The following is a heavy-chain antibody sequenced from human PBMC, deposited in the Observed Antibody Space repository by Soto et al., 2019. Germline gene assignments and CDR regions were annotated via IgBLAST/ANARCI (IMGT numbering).Heavy chain of an antibody. CDR1: GFTFSSYS. CDR2: ISSSSSTI. D-gene: IGHD6-13*01. Sequence: EVQLVESGGGLVQPGGSLRLSCAASGFTFSSYSMNWVRQAPGKGLEWVSYISSSSSTIYYADSVKGRFTISRDNAKNSLDLQMNSLRAEDTAVYSGARPLERIAEIGWFDPWGQGTLVTVSS. V-gene: IGHV3-48*01. CDR3: ARPLERIAEIGWFDP. J-gene: IGHJ5*02.